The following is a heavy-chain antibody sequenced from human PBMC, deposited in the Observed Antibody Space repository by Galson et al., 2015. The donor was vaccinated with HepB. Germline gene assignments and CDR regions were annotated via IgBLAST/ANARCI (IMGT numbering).Heavy chain of an antibody. J-gene: IGHJ3*02. CDR3: ARQGEGGRIAAAGIGLKRPFDI. Sequence: SVKVSCKASGYTFTSYGICWVRQAPGQGLEWMGWISAYNGNTNYAQKLQGRVTMTTDTSTSTVYMELSSLRSEDTAVYYCARQGEGGRIAAAGIGLKRPFDIWGQGTMVTVSS. D-gene: IGHD6-13*01. V-gene: IGHV1-18*01. CDR2: ISAYNGNT. CDR1: GYTFTSYG.